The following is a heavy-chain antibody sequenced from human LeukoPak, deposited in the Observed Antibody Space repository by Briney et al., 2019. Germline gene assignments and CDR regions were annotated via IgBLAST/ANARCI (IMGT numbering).Heavy chain of an antibody. V-gene: IGHV1-69*05. D-gene: IGHD3-3*01. CDR1: GGTFSSYA. CDR3: ARPNNDFWSGCSLYYFDY. CDR2: IIPIFGTA. J-gene: IGHJ4*02. Sequence: SVKVSCKASGGTFSSYAISWVRQAPGQGLEWMGGIIPIFGTANYAQKFQGRVTITTDESTSTAYMELSSLRSEDTAVYYCARPNNDFWSGCSLYYFDYWGQGTLVTVSS.